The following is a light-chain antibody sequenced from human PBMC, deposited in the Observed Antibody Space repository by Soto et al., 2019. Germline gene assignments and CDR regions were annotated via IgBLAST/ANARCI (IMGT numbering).Light chain of an antibody. V-gene: IGLV2-11*01. CDR2: DVI. CDR1: SSDVGGYNY. J-gene: IGLJ1*01. CDR3: CSSASSDTYV. Sequence: QSALTQPRSVSGSPGQSVTISCTGTSSDVGGYNYVSWYQQHPDKAPKLIIYDVIKRPSGVPDRFSGSKSGNTASLTISGLQAEDEADYYCCSSASSDTYVFGTGTKLT.